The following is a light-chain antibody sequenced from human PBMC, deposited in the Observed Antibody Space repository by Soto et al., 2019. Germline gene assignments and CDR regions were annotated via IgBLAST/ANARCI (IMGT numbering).Light chain of an antibody. J-gene: IGKJ3*01. Sequence: EIVLTQSPATLSVSPGERATLSCRASQSVSSNLAWYQQRPGQAPRLLIYGASTRATGISARFRVSGSGTEFTLTISSLQSEDLTVDDCQQYNKLPLFTFGPGTRVDFK. CDR3: QQYNKLPLFT. CDR1: QSVSSN. V-gene: IGKV3-15*01. CDR2: GAS.